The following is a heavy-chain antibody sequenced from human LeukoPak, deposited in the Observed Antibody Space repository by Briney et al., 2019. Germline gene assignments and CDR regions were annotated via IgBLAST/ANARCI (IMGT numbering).Heavy chain of an antibody. CDR3: ARDSPYGDYPFDY. V-gene: IGHV3-30-3*01. CDR2: ISYDGANT. D-gene: IGHD4-17*01. J-gene: IGHJ4*02. Sequence: GGSLRLSCTASGFTFNSYALHWVRQAPGKGLEWVALISYDGANTYYADSMKGRFTISRDNSKNTLYLQMNSLRDEDTAVYYCARDSPYGDYPFDYWGQGTLVTVSS. CDR1: GFTFNSYA.